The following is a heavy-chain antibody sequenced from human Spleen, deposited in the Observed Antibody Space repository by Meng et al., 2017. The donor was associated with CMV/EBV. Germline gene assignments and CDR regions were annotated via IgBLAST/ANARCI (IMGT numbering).Heavy chain of an antibody. Sequence: ASVKVSCKASGYNCTDHYFHWVRQAPGQGLEWMGWIYPNSGGTHYAQKFQGRLTVTTDTSISTGYMELSSLGSDDTAVYYCARDNDWGPDYWGQGTLVTVSS. CDR2: IYPNSGGT. CDR3: ARDNDWGPDY. V-gene: IGHV1-2*02. J-gene: IGHJ4*02. CDR1: GYNCTDHY. D-gene: IGHD3-9*01.